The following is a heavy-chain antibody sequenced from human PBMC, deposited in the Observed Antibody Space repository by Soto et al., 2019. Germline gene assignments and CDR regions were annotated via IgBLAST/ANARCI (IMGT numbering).Heavy chain of an antibody. J-gene: IGHJ5*02. CDR2: ITWDSGPI. D-gene: IGHD6-19*01. CDR3: TRDRHPFARGWFGRGFDT. Sequence: EVQLVESGGGLVQPGMSLTLSCAASGFSFDDYGLHWVRQAPGKGLEWVSGITWDSGPIDYAESVKGRFTISRDNAQNSLYLQMIDLRAENTALYYCTRDRHPFARGWFGRGFDTWGQGTLVTVSS. V-gene: IGHV3-9*01. CDR1: GFSFDDYG.